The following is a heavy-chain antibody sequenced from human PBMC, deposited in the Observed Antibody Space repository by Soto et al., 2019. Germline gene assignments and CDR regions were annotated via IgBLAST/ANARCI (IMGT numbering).Heavy chain of an antibody. D-gene: IGHD3-9*01. CDR3: AREDYYDTGYYVV. Sequence: TSETLSLTCTVSGRSMSGYYWSWIRQPAGERPEWIGRIYTSGTTDFNPSLKGRVTMSVDTSKNQFSLKLTSVTAADTALYYCAREDYYDTGYYVVWGQGTQVTVSS. CDR2: IYTSGTT. V-gene: IGHV4-4*07. CDR1: GRSMSGYY. J-gene: IGHJ4*02.